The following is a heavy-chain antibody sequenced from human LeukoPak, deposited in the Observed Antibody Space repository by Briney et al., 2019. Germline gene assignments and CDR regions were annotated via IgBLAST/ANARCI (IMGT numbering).Heavy chain of an antibody. CDR1: GFTFSSYA. V-gene: IGHV3-23*01. Sequence: GGSLRLSCAASGFTFSSYAMRWVRQARGKGLEGVSAISGSGGNTYYADSVKGRFTISRDNSKNTLYLQMNSLRAEDTAVYYCAKGGFGELLWFNYYYGMDVWGQGTTVTVSS. D-gene: IGHD3-10*01. CDR3: AKGGFGELLWFNYYYGMDV. CDR2: ISGSGGNT. J-gene: IGHJ6*02.